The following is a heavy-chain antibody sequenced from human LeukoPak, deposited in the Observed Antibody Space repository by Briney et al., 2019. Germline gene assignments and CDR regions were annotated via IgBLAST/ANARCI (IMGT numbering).Heavy chain of an antibody. J-gene: IGHJ5*01. CDR1: GFSFSHYA. V-gene: IGHV3-21*01. CDR3: VRVGVRAWFDS. Sequence: GGSLRLSCAASGFSFSHYAMNWVRQAPGKELEWVSAISSSSTYIQYAGSVKGRFTISRDDAKNSLYLQLDSLRVEDTAVYYCVRVGVRAWFDSWGQGTLVTVSS. D-gene: IGHD3-16*02. CDR2: ISSSSTYI.